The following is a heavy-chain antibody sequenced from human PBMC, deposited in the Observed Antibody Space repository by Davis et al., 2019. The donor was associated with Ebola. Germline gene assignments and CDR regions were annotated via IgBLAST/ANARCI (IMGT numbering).Heavy chain of an antibody. CDR1: GFTFDEYA. D-gene: IGHD3-22*01. Sequence: PGGSLRLSCAASGFTFDEYAMHWVRHAPGKGLEWVSSISWNSGNIDYADSVKGRFTISRDNAKNSLFLQMNSLRPEDTALYYCTRSDTSGYYYGLLDYWGQGTLVTVSS. CDR3: TRSDTSGYYYGLLDY. V-gene: IGHV3-9*01. J-gene: IGHJ4*02. CDR2: ISWNSGNI.